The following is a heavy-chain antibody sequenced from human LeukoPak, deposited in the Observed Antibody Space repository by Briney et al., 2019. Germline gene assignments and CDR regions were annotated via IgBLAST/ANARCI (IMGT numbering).Heavy chain of an antibody. V-gene: IGHV1-2*02. D-gene: IGHD2-15*01. CDR3: ARGDDGLAGYCSGGSCYPSYYYGMDV. Sequence: ASVKVSCKASGYTLTGYYMHWVRQAPGQGLEWMGWINPNSGGTNYAQKFQGRVTMTRDTSISTAYMELGRVRSDDAAVYYCARGDDGLAGYCSGGSCYPSYYYGMDVWGQGTTVSVSS. CDR2: INPNSGGT. CDR1: GYTLTGYY. J-gene: IGHJ6*02.